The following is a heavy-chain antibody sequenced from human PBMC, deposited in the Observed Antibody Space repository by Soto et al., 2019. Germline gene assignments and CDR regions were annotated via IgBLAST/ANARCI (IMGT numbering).Heavy chain of an antibody. D-gene: IGHD3-3*01. CDR3: ARGVRGYYFDY. CDR1: GYTFPSHA. CDR2: INAGNGNT. Sequence: APVKVSCKASGYTFPSHAMHLVRQAPGQRLEWMGRINAGNGNTKYSQKFQGRVTITRDTSASTAYMELSSLRSEDTAVYYCARGVRGYYFDYWGQGTLVTVSS. J-gene: IGHJ4*02. V-gene: IGHV1-3*01.